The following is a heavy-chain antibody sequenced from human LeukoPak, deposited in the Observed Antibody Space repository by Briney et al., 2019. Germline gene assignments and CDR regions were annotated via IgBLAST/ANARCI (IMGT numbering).Heavy chain of an antibody. CDR2: IWFDGSAE. V-gene: IGHV3-33*01. D-gene: IGHD1-14*01. CDR1: GFSFSSYD. Sequence: GKSLRLSCAASGFSFSSYDMHWVRQAPGKGLEWVAIIWFDGSAEYYGDSVKGRFTISRDNSKNILYLQMNSLRVEDTAVYYCARDLNREDFDYWGQGTLVAVFS. J-gene: IGHJ4*02. CDR3: ARDLNREDFDY.